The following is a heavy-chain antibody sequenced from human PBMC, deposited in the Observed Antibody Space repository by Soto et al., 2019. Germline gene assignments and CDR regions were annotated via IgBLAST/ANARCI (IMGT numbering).Heavy chain of an antibody. D-gene: IGHD6-19*01. CDR3: AKDQGSGWGNYYYYGMDV. Sequence: GGSLRLSCAASGFTFSSYAMSWVRQAPGKGLEWVSAIGSSGGTTYYADSVKGRFIISRDNSKKTLYLQMNSLRAEDTAVYYCAKDQGSGWGNYYYYGMDVWGQGTTVTVSS. V-gene: IGHV3-23*01. CDR2: IGSSGGTT. J-gene: IGHJ6*02. CDR1: GFTFSSYA.